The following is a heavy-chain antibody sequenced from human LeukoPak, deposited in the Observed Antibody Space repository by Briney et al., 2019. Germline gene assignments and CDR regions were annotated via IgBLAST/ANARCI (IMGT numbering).Heavy chain of an antibody. CDR2: INPSGGST. D-gene: IGHD5-18*01. V-gene: IGHV1-46*01. CDR1: GYTFTSYY. J-gene: IGHJ4*02. Sequence: GASVTVSCKASGYTFTSYYMHWVRQAPGQGLEWMGIINPSGGSTSYAQKFQGRVTMTRDMSTSTVYMELSSPRSEDTAVYYCARESGLDTALDYWGQGTLVTVSS. CDR3: ARESGLDTALDY.